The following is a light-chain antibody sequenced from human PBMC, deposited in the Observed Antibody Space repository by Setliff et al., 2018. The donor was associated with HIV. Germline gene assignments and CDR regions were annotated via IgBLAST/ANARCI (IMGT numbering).Light chain of an antibody. J-gene: IGLJ2*01. Sequence: QSALTQPASVSGSPVQSITISCSAPDSDVVSYKYVSWYQQVPGTAPKLIIYDVNKRHTGISDRFSASKSGTTASLTISGLQTEDEADYYCFSYTSSFLMVFGGGTKVTVL. CDR2: DVN. V-gene: IGLV2-14*03. CDR1: DSDVVSYKY. CDR3: FSYTSSFLMV.